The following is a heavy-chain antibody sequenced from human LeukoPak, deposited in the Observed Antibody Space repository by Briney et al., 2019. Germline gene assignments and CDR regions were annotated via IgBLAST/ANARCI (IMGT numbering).Heavy chain of an antibody. D-gene: IGHD1-1*01. CDR2: IYYSGTT. V-gene: IGHV4-39*07. CDR3: AGGTSGGLDY. J-gene: IGHJ4*02. Sequence: ASETLSLTCNVSGGSISSTSYYWGWVRQPPGKGLEWIGSIYYSGTTYYNPSLKSRVTISVDTSKNQFSLKLSSVIAADTAVYYCAGGTSGGLDYWGQGTLVTVSS. CDR1: GGSISSTSYY.